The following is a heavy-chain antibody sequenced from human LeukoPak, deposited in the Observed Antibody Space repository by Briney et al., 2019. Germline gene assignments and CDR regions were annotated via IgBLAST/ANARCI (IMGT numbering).Heavy chain of an antibody. CDR3: AKDIVVVPAAMLPLRNY. Sequence: GGSLRLPCAASGFTFSSYAMHWVRQAPGKGLEWVAVISYDGSNKYYADSVKGRFTISRDNSKNTLYLQMNSLRAEDTAVYYCAKDIVVVPAAMLPLRNYWGQGTLVTVSS. CDR1: GFTFSSYA. V-gene: IGHV3-30*07. D-gene: IGHD2-2*01. CDR2: ISYDGSNK. J-gene: IGHJ4*02.